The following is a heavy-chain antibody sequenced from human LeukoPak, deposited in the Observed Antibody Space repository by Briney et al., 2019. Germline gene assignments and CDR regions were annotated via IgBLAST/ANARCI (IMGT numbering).Heavy chain of an antibody. V-gene: IGHV4-59*02. J-gene: IGHJ4*02. CDR1: GGSVSSYY. CDR3: ACGSGYNYLTFDY. Sequence: SETLSLTCTVSGGSVSSYYWSWLRQPPGKGLEWIAYISYTGTTNYNPSLKSRVTISIDMSKNQFSLKLNSVSAADTAVYYRACGSGYNYLTFDYWGQGALVTVSS. CDR2: ISYTGTT. D-gene: IGHD5-24*01.